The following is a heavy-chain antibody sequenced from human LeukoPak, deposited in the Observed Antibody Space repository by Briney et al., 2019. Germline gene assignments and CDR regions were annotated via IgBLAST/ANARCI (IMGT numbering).Heavy chain of an antibody. CDR2: VYYSGST. CDR1: GASINSGGHY. D-gene: IGHD3-3*01. CDR3: ATEESGY. J-gene: IGHJ4*02. Sequence: SETLSLTCTVSGASINSGGHYWSWIRQHPGKGLEWIGYVYYSGSTYYNPSLNPSLKSRVTISLNTSKNQFSLNLTSVTAADTAVYYCATEESGYWGQGTLVTVSS. V-gene: IGHV4-31*03.